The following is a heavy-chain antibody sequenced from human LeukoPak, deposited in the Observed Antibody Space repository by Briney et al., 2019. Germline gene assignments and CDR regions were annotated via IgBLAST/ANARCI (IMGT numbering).Heavy chain of an antibody. CDR3: ARSYQTDSSGYYYPYYYYMDV. Sequence: SETLSLTCAVSGYSISSGYYWGWIRRPPGKGLEWIGSIYHSGSTYYNPSLKSRVTISVDTSKNQFSLKLSSVTAADTAVYYCARSYQTDSSGYYYPYYYYMDVWGKGTTVTVSS. CDR2: IYHSGST. D-gene: IGHD3-22*01. V-gene: IGHV4-38-2*01. J-gene: IGHJ6*03. CDR1: GYSISSGYY.